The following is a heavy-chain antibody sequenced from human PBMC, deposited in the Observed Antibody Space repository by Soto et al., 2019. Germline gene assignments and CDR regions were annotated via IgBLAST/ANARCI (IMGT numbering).Heavy chain of an antibody. D-gene: IGHD2-8*01. CDR3: ARDGEAADIVRMVYAFGYYCDF. CDR1: GFTFSSYS. CDR2: ISSSSSYI. J-gene: IGHJ4*02. V-gene: IGHV3-21*01. Sequence: EVQLVESGGGLVKPGGSLRLSCAASGFTFSSYSMNWVRQAPGKGLEWVSSISSSSSYIYYADSVKGRFTISRDNAKNSLYLQMNSLRAEDTAVYYCARDGEAADIVRMVYAFGYYCDFWGQGTLVTVSS.